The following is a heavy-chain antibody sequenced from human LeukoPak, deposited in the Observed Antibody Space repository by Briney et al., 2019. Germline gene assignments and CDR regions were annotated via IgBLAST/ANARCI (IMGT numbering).Heavy chain of an antibody. CDR2: INPNSGGT. CDR3: AREVTMVRGVILENYFDY. Sequence: ASVKVSCKASGYTFTGYYMHWVRQAPGQGLEWMGRINPNSGGTNYAQKFQGRVTMARDTSISTAYMELSRLRSDDTAVYYCAREVTMVRGVILENYFDYWGQGTLVTVSS. V-gene: IGHV1-2*06. D-gene: IGHD3-10*01. J-gene: IGHJ4*02. CDR1: GYTFTGYY.